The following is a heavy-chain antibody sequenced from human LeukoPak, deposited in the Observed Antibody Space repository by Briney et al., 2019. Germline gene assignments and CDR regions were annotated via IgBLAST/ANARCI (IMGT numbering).Heavy chain of an antibody. D-gene: IGHD5-18*01. V-gene: IGHV3-53*01. CDR2: IYSGGST. CDR1: GFTVSSNY. Sequence: GGSLRPSCAASGFTVSSNYMSWVRQAPGKGLEWVSVIYSGGSTYYADSVKGRFTISRDNSKNTLYLQMNSLRAEDTAVYYCARRGYSYGLDYWGQGTLVTVSS. J-gene: IGHJ4*02. CDR3: ARRGYSYGLDY.